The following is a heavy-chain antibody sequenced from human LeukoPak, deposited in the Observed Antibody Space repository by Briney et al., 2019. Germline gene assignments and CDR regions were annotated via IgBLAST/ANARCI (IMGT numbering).Heavy chain of an antibody. V-gene: IGHV1-18*01. D-gene: IGHD3-9*01. Sequence: GASVKVSCKASGYTFTSYGISWVRQAPGQGLEWMGWISAYNGNTNYAQKLQGRVTMTTDTSTSTAYMELRSLRSDDTAVYYCARGLTGYYAYWYFDLWGRGTLVTVSS. J-gene: IGHJ2*01. CDR2: ISAYNGNT. CDR1: GYTFTSYG. CDR3: ARGLTGYYAYWYFDL.